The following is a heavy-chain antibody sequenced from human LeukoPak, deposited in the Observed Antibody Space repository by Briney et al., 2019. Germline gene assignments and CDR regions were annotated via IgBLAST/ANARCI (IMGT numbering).Heavy chain of an antibody. Sequence: ASVKVSCKTSGYTFNNYGIIWVRQAPGQGLEWMGIINPSGGSTSYAQKFQGRVTMTRDTSTSTVYMELSSLRSEDTAVYYCARDYYDSSGPFDYWGQGTLVTVSS. J-gene: IGHJ4*02. CDR1: GYTFNNYG. D-gene: IGHD3-22*01. V-gene: IGHV1-46*02. CDR3: ARDYYDSSGPFDY. CDR2: INPSGGST.